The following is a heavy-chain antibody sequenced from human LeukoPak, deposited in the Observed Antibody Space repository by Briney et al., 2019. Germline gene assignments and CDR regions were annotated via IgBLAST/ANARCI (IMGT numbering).Heavy chain of an antibody. V-gene: IGHV3-15*01. Sequence: GGSMRLSCAASGLTFSNTWMSWVRQVPGKGVEWVGLIKSKTDGGTTDYAAPVKGRFSISRDDSHSTVYLQMNSLKTEDTAVYYCTTDRGRISTILTAYWGQGTLVTVSS. CDR2: IKSKTDGGTT. D-gene: IGHD3-22*01. CDR1: GLTFSNTW. CDR3: TTDRGRISTILTAY. J-gene: IGHJ4*02.